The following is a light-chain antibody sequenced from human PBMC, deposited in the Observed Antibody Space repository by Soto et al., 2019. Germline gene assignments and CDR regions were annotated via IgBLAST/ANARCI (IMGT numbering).Light chain of an antibody. CDR1: SSDIGYNDF. V-gene: IGLV2-14*01. Sequence: QSALTQPASMSGSPGQSITISCTGTSSDIGYNDFVSWYRHHPGQAPRLVIYEVNKRPSGISNRFSGSKSGNTASLTISGLQADDEAEYYCCSHTSINAVIFGRGTKLTVL. CDR3: CSHTSINAVI. CDR2: EVN. J-gene: IGLJ2*01.